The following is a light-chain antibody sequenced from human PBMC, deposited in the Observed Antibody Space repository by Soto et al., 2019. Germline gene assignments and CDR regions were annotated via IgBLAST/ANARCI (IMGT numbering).Light chain of an antibody. J-gene: IGKJ1*01. CDR2: AAS. Sequence: DIQMTQSPSSLSVSVGDRVTITCRASQSISNYLNSYQQKPGKAPKLLIYAASTLQSGVPSRFSGSGSGTDFTLTVSSLQPEDFATYYCQQSYSTPRTFGQGTKVEIK. CDR1: QSISNY. CDR3: QQSYSTPRT. V-gene: IGKV1-39*01.